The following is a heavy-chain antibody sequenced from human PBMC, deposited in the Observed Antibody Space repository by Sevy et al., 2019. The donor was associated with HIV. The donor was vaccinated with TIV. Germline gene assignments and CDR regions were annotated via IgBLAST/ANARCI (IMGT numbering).Heavy chain of an antibody. CDR1: GFTFTSYA. V-gene: IGHV3-23*01. CDR3: AGAGYDSSGSFDALDI. CDR2: IFRNLRGVDVT. Sequence: GSLRLSCTTSGFTFTSYAMNLVRQAPGKGLEWVSTIFRNLRGVDVTYHADSVKGRFTISRDSARNTLYLQMNSLRAEDTAVYYCAGAGYDSSGSFDALDIWGQGTMVTVSS. J-gene: IGHJ3*02. D-gene: IGHD3-22*01.